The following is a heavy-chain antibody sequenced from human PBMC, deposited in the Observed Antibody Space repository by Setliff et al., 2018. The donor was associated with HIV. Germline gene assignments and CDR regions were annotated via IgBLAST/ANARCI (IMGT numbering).Heavy chain of an antibody. CDR2: IYYSGST. CDR1: GGSISSSSYY. V-gene: IGHV4-39*07. CDR3: ARGSLDSSGYHAYFDH. D-gene: IGHD3-22*01. J-gene: IGHJ4*02. Sequence: SETLSLTCTVSGGSISSSSYYWGWIRQPPGKGLEWIGSIYYSGSTYYNPSLKSRVTISVDTSKNQFSLKLSSVTAADTAVYYCARGSLDSSGYHAYFDHWGQGTLVTVSS.